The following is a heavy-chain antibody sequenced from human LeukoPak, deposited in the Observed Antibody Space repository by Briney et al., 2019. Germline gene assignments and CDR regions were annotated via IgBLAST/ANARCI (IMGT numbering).Heavy chain of an antibody. CDR2: INHSGST. CDR3: AGISSPWGGYYFDY. Sequence: PSETLSLTCAVYGVSFSGYYWSWIRQPPGKGLEWIGEINHSGSTNYNPSLKSRVTISVDTSKNQFSLKLSSVTAADTAVYYCAGISSPWGGYYFDYWGQGTLVTVSS. V-gene: IGHV4-34*01. D-gene: IGHD6-6*01. CDR1: GVSFSGYY. J-gene: IGHJ4*02.